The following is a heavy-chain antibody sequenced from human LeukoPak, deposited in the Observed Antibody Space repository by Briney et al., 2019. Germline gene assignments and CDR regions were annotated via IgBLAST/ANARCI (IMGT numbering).Heavy chain of an antibody. CDR3: ARNSWYEY. D-gene: IGHD6-13*01. J-gene: IGHJ4*02. CDR2: INPNSGAT. CDR1: GYTFTAYY. Sequence: ASVKVSCKTSGYTFTAYYMHWVRQAPGQGLEWMGRINPNSGATDYAQKFQGRVTMTRDTSISTTYMELSSLRFDDTAVYYCARNSWYEYWGQGTLVTVSS. V-gene: IGHV1-2*06.